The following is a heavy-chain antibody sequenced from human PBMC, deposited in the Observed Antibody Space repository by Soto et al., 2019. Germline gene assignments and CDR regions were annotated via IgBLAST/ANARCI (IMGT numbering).Heavy chain of an antibody. V-gene: IGHV3-23*01. CDR1: GFTFSNYA. J-gene: IGHJ4*02. CDR3: AKERLARGFDY. CDR2: ISSGGDNT. Sequence: EVQLLDSGGGLVQPGGSLRLSCAASGFTFSNYAMNWVRQAPGKGLEWVLGISSGGDNTYYADSVKGRFTISRDNSKNTVFLQMNSLRAEDTAVYYCAKERLARGFDYWGQGTLVTVSS.